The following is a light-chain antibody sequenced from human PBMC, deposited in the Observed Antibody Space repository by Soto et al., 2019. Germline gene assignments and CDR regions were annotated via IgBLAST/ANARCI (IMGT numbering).Light chain of an antibody. CDR2: DAS. V-gene: IGKV1-33*01. Sequence: DIQMTQSPSSLSASVGDRITITCQASQDINKYLNWYQQKLGKAPKLLIYDASNLKRGVPSRFSGSGSGTHFSLSISSLQPEDIATYYCQRSGNGPLTFGGGTKV. CDR3: QRSGNGPLT. CDR1: QDINKY. J-gene: IGKJ4*01.